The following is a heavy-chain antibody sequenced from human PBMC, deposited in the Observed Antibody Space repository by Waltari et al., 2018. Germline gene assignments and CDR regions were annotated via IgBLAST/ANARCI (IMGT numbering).Heavy chain of an antibody. J-gene: IGHJ4*02. CDR3: ARAPVISGGQLAEDY. D-gene: IGHD6-13*01. V-gene: IGHV1-18*01. CDR1: GYTLTREG. Sequence: QVQLVQAGAEVKKPGASVKVCCKASGYTLTREGMRWGRKAPGQGLEWMGWISAYNGNTNYAHKLQGRVTMTTDTSTSTASMELRSLRSDDTAVYYCARAPVISGGQLAEDYWGQGTLVTVSS. CDR2: ISAYNGNT.